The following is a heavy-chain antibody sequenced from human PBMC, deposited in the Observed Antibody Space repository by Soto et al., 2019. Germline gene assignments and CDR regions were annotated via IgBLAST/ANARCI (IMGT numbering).Heavy chain of an antibody. CDR2: TDDTGST. J-gene: IGHJ6*02. CDR3: ARSHSGYDPLGMDV. Sequence: ETLSLTCTVSGASVSSGSYYWTWIRQPPGKGLEWIGCTDDTGSTDYNPSLKSRVTLWLDTSKNRLSVRVDSVTAADTAVYYCARSHSGYDPLGMDVWGQGTTVTVSS. D-gene: IGHD5-12*01. V-gene: IGHV4-61*01. CDR1: GASVSSGSYY.